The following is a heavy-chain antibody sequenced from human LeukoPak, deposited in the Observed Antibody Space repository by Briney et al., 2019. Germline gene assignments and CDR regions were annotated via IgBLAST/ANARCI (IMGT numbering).Heavy chain of an antibody. J-gene: IGHJ6*03. Sequence: SQTLSLTCTVSGGSISSGSYYWSWLRQPAGKGLEWIGRIYTSGSTNYNPSLKSRVTISVDTSKNQFSLKLSSVTAADTAVYYCAREINDYSNYLRMGYYYYYMDVWGKGTTVTVSS. CDR2: IYTSGST. D-gene: IGHD4-11*01. CDR1: GGSISSGSYY. V-gene: IGHV4-61*02. CDR3: AREINDYSNYLRMGYYYYYMDV.